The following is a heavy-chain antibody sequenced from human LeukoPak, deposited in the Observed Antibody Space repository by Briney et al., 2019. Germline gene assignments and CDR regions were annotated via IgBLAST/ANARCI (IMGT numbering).Heavy chain of an antibody. D-gene: IGHD3-16*01. V-gene: IGHV3-30*02. CDR3: VRDVGAVRGEVYFDY. CDR2: IQYDGSNE. Sequence: GGSLRLSCAASGFTFSSYGMHWVRQAPGKGLEWVAYIQYDGSNEQYAHSVKGRFTISRDNTKNLLYLEMNSLRAEDTAMYYCVRDVGAVRGEVYFDYWGQGTLVTVSS. J-gene: IGHJ4*02. CDR1: GFTFSSYG.